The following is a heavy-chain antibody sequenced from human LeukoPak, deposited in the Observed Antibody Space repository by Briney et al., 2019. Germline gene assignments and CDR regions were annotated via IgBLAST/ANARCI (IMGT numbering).Heavy chain of an antibody. CDR2: IYSGGST. J-gene: IGHJ4*02. D-gene: IGHD3-10*01. CDR3: ARLGPGMNFFYLDF. Sequence: PGGSLRLSCAASGFTVSSNYMSWVRQAPGKGLEWVSVIYSGGSTYYADSVKGRFSISRDNAKNSLYLQMNSLRAEDTALYYCARLGPGMNFFYLDFWGQGTLVTVSS. V-gene: IGHV3-53*01. CDR1: GFTVSSNY.